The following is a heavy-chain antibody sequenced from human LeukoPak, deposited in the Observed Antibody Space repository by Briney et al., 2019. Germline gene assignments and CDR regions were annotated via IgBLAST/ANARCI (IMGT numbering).Heavy chain of an antibody. CDR1: GFTFKSYS. D-gene: IGHD3-22*01. CDR2: ISSSSGAI. CDR3: ARDFYDSSGYSHDC. J-gene: IGHJ4*02. V-gene: IGHV3-48*02. Sequence: GGSLRLSCAASGFTFKSYSMTWVRQAPGKGLEWVSYISSSSGAIYYADSVKGRFTISRDNAKNSLYLQMNSLRDDDTAVYYCARDFYDSSGYSHDCWGQGTLVTVSS.